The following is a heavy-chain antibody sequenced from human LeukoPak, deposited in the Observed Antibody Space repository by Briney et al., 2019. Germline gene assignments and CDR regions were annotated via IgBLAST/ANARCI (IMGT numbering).Heavy chain of an antibody. Sequence: PGGSLTLSCAAYGFTFSCQAMSWVRQPPCRELEWVSAISGSGGSTHYEDSVKGRFTISRDNSKNTLYLQMNSLRAEDTAVYYCAKWLGGDYEHWGQGTLVTVSS. D-gene: IGHD4-17*01. CDR3: AKWLGGDYEH. CDR1: GFTFSCQA. V-gene: IGHV3-23*01. CDR2: ISGSGGST. J-gene: IGHJ4*02.